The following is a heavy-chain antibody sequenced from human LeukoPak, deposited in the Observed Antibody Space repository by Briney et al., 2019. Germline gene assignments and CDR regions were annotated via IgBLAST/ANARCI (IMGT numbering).Heavy chain of an antibody. CDR3: ASSWGSAIDF. D-gene: IGHD3-16*01. CDR2: INQDGSEI. V-gene: IGHV3-7*01. Sequence: GGSLRLSCAASGFTFSRFRMSWVRQPPGRGLEWVANINQDGSEIYYVDSVKGRFTVSTDNAKNSLYLQMTSLRAEDTAVYYCASSWGSAIDFWGQGTLVTVSS. J-gene: IGHJ4*02. CDR1: GFTFSRFR.